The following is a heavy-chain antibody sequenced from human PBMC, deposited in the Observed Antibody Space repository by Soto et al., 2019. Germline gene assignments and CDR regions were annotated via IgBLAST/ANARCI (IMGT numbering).Heavy chain of an antibody. D-gene: IGHD3-3*01. Sequence: GGSLRLSCAASGFTFSNAWKSWGRQAPGKGLEGVGRIKIKTECGTTDYAAPVKGRLTISRHDSKNTLYLQMNSLKAEDTAVYYCTTAYYDRFGYFDYWGQGTLVSVSS. J-gene: IGHJ4*02. CDR2: IKIKTECGTT. CDR1: GFTFSNAW. CDR3: TTAYYDRFGYFDY. V-gene: IGHV3-15*01.